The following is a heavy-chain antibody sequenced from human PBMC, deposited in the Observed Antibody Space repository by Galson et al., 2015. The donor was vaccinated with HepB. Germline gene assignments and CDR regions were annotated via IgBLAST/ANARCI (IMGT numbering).Heavy chain of an antibody. CDR3: ARSGMGYYGSGSYRAFDY. Sequence: SVKVSCKASGYTFTSYYMHWVRQAPGQGLEWMGIINPSGGSTSYAQKFQGRVTMTRDTSTSTVYMELSSLRSEDTAVYYCARSGMGYYGSGSYRAFDYWGQGTLVTVSS. J-gene: IGHJ4*02. CDR2: INPSGGST. D-gene: IGHD3-10*01. V-gene: IGHV1-46*01. CDR1: GYTFTSYY.